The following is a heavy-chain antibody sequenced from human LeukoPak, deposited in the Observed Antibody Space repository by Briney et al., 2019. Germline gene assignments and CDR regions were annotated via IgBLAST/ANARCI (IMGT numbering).Heavy chain of an antibody. J-gene: IGHJ4*02. Sequence: GGALRLFCAASGFTFSSHCMHWVRQASGKGLEGVAVIRYDGSSKFYADSVKGRFTISRDKSKNTLYLQMNSLRAEDTAVYYCAKDGYSSSWSGRSYYFDCWGQGTLVTVSS. V-gene: IGHV3-30*02. CDR1: GFTFSSHC. D-gene: IGHD6-13*01. CDR3: AKDGYSSSWSGRSYYFDC. CDR2: IRYDGSSK.